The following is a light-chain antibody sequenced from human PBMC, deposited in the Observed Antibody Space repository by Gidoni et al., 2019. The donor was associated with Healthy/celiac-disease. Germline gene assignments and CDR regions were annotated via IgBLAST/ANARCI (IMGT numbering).Light chain of an antibody. Sequence: QSALTQPASVSGSPGPSITIPCTGTTGDVGGYNYVSGYQQHPGKAPNLMIYDVSNRPSGVSNRFSGSKSGNTASLTISGLQAEDEADYYCSSYTSSSTLVVFGGGTKLTVL. V-gene: IGLV2-14*03. CDR1: TGDVGGYNY. CDR2: DVS. CDR3: SSYTSSSTLVV. J-gene: IGLJ2*01.